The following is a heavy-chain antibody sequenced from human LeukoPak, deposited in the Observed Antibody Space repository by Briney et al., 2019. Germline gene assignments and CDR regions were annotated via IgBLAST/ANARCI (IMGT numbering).Heavy chain of an antibody. D-gene: IGHD5-12*01. CDR3: AKGSIVATKFDY. CDR1: GFTFSSYW. CDR2: ISGSGGST. Sequence: GGSLRLSCAASGFTFSSYWMNWVRQAPGKGLEWVSAISGSGGSTYYADSVKGRSTISRDNSKNTLYLQMNSLRAEDTAVYYCAKGSIVATKFDYWGQGTLVTVSS. V-gene: IGHV3-23*01. J-gene: IGHJ4*02.